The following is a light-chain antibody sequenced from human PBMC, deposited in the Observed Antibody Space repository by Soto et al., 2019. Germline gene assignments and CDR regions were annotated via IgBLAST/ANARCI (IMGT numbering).Light chain of an antibody. V-gene: IGLV2-14*01. CDR2: EVS. Sequence: QSVLTQPASVSGSPGQSITISCTGTSSDLGGYNYVSWYQQHPGKAPKLIIYEVSDRPSGVSNRFSGSKSGNTASLTISGLQAEDEADYYCSSYTITSTYVFGTGTKLTVL. CDR1: SSDLGGYNY. J-gene: IGLJ1*01. CDR3: SSYTITSTYV.